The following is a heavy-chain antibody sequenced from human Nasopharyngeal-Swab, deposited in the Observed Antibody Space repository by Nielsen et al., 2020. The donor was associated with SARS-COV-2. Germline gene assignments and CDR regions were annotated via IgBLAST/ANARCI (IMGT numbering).Heavy chain of an antibody. CDR1: GFTFSSYS. CDR2: ISSSSSYT. J-gene: IGHJ6*02. Sequence: ETLSLTCAASGFTFSSYSMNWVRQAPGKGLEWVSYISSSSSYTNYADSVKGRFTISRDNAKNSLYLQMNSLRAEDTAVYYCARVSPPLLTGPYYYYGMDVWGQGTTVTVSS. D-gene: IGHD3-9*01. V-gene: IGHV3-21*01. CDR3: ARVSPPLLTGPYYYYGMDV.